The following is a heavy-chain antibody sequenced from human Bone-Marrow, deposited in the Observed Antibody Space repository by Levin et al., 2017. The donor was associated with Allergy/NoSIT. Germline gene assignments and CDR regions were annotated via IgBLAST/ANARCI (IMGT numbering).Heavy chain of an antibody. CDR3: AKDMADGVSDPYGMDV. Sequence: GGSLRLSCAASGFTFSSYAMSWVRQAPGKGLEWVSAISGSGGSTYYADSVKGRFTISRDNSKNTLYLQMNSLRAEDTAVYYCAKDMADGVSDPYGMDVWGQGTTVTVSS. V-gene: IGHV3-23*01. D-gene: IGHD2-8*01. CDR2: ISGSGGST. J-gene: IGHJ6*02. CDR1: GFTFSSYA.